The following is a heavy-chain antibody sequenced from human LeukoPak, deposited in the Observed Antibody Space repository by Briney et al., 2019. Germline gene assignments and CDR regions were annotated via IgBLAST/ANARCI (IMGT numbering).Heavy chain of an antibody. J-gene: IGHJ4*02. CDR2: IHYSGST. CDR1: GASISSDYYS. CDR3: AIKRGQGLDY. D-gene: IGHD3-16*01. Sequence: SETLSLTCTVSGASISSDYYSWSWIRQPPGKGLEWIGYIHYSGSTSYNPSLKSRLTISIDTSKNQFSLKLSSVTAADTAVYYCAIKRGQGLDYWGQGTLVTVSS. V-gene: IGHV4-30-4*01.